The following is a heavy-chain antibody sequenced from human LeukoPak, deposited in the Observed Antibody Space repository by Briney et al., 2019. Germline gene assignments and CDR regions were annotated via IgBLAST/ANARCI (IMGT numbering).Heavy chain of an antibody. CDR1: GGSISSYY. Sequence: SETLSLTCTVSGGSISSYYWSWIRQPPGKGLEWIGYIYYSGSTNYNPSLKSRVTISVDTSKNQFSLKLSSVTAADTAVYYCARVAKYYDFWSGCYTGIDYWGQGTLVTVSS. J-gene: IGHJ4*02. V-gene: IGHV4-59*01. CDR2: IYYSGST. D-gene: IGHD3-3*01. CDR3: ARVAKYYDFWSGCYTGIDY.